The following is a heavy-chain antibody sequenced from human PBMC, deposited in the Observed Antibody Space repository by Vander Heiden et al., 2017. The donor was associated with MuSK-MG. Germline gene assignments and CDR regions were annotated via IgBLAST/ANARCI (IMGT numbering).Heavy chain of an antibody. D-gene: IGHD3-10*01. CDR3: ARGPSMAPQKEGQGVIRPHY. Sequence: GKGLEWVAVISYDGSNKYYADSVKGRFTIARDNSKNTLYLQRNSMRAEETAVYYCARGPSMAPQKEGQGVIRPHYWGQGTLVTVSS. CDR2: ISYDGSNK. V-gene: IGHV3-30-3*01. J-gene: IGHJ4*02.